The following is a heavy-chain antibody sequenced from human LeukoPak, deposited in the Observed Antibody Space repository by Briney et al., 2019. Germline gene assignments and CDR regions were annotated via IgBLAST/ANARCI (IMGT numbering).Heavy chain of an antibody. J-gene: IGHJ4*02. CDR3: AKTRAVRRQGFDY. CDR1: GFTFSSYA. D-gene: IGHD4-17*01. V-gene: IGHV3-23*01. Sequence: GGSLRLSCAASGFTFSSYAMSWVRQAPGKGLEWVSAISGSGGSTYYADSVKGRFTISRDNSKNALYLQMNSLRAEDTAVYYCAKTRAVRRQGFDYWGQGTLVTVSS. CDR2: ISGSGGST.